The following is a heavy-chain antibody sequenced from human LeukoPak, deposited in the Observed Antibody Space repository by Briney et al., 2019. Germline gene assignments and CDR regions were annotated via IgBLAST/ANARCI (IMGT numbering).Heavy chain of an antibody. Sequence: GSLRLSCAASGFTFSSYSMNWVRQAPGKGLEWVSSISSSNSYIYYADSVKGRFTISRDNAKNSLYLQINSLRAEDTAVYYCARAVGVTAIHNAFDIWGQGTMVTVSS. CDR1: GFTFSSYS. CDR2: ISSSNSYI. V-gene: IGHV3-21*01. J-gene: IGHJ3*02. D-gene: IGHD2-21*02. CDR3: ARAVGVTAIHNAFDI.